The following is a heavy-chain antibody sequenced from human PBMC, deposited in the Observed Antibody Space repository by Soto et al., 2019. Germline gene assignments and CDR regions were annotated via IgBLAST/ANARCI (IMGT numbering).Heavy chain of an antibody. J-gene: IGHJ5*02. D-gene: IGHD5-12*01. CDR1: GYSFTSYG. CDR2: INVNNGNT. Sequence: VASVKVSCKASGYSFTSYGVRWVRQAPGQGLEWMGWINVNNGNTNYAQKFQGRVTMTTDTSTSTAYMEVRSLRSDDTAVYYCATSYDSGLDPWAQGTLVTVSS. V-gene: IGHV1-18*04. CDR3: ATSYDSGLDP.